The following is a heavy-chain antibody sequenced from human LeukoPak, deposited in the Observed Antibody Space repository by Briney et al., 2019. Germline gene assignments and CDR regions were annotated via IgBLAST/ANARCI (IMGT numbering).Heavy chain of an antibody. Sequence: GGSLRLSCAASGFTFSSYGMHWVRQAPGKGLEWVALIWYDGSYKYYADSVKGRFTISRDSSKNTLYLQMNSLRAEDTAVYYCAREYYDSSDYPRQHYFDYWGQGTLVTVSS. CDR3: AREYYDSSDYPRQHYFDY. CDR1: GFTFSSYG. D-gene: IGHD3-22*01. J-gene: IGHJ4*02. CDR2: IWYDGSYK. V-gene: IGHV3-33*01.